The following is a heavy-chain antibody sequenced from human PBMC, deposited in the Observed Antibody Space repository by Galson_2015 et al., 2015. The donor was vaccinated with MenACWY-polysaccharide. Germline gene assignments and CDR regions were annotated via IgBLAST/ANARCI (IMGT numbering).Heavy chain of an antibody. CDR1: GFTFSNAW. J-gene: IGHJ3*02. V-gene: IGHV3-15*01. CDR3: ATGQYFDI. D-gene: IGHD2/OR15-2a*01. Sequence: SLRLSCAGSGFTFSNAWMSWVRQAPGKGLEWVGRIKSKYDGGTIEYAAPVKGRFSISRDDSKNMFYLQMNSLKTEDTAMYYCATGQYFDIWGQGTMVTVSS. CDR2: IKSKYDGGTI.